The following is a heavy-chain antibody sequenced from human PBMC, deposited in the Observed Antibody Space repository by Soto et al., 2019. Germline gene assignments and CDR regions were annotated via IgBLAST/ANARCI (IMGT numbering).Heavy chain of an antibody. CDR3: ARGIGYCSSTSCNNWFDP. CDR2: IYHSGST. CDR1: SGSISSSNW. V-gene: IGHV4-4*02. D-gene: IGHD2-2*01. Sequence: SETLSLTCAVSSGSISSSNWWSWVRQPPGKGLEWIGEIYHSGSTNYNPSLKSRVTISVDKSKNQFSLKLSSVTAADTAVYYCARGIGYCSSTSCNNWFDPWGQGTLVTVSS. J-gene: IGHJ5*02.